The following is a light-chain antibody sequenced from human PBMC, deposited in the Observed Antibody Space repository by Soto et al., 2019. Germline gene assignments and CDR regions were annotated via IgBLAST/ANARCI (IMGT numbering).Light chain of an antibody. V-gene: IGKV3D-15*01. CDR1: QSVRTTY. J-gene: IGKJ1*01. CDR3: QQYNNLWT. Sequence: IGLKLSLATGSVSERERATRSSGASQSVRTTYFACYQQNPVQAPSLLIYTASNRTTVIPDMFSGSGSRTEFTLTFSSLQSEDFAVYYCQQYNNLWTFGQRTKVDI. CDR2: TAS.